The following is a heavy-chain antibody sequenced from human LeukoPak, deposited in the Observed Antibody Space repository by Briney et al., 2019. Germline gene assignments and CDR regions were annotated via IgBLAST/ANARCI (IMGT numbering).Heavy chain of an antibody. J-gene: IGHJ4*02. CDR3: VKDRHVQMIRGLYYDF. V-gene: IGHV3-43*01. D-gene: IGHD3-10*01. Sequence: PGRSLRLSCAASGFTFDDYTMHWVRQAPGKGLEWVSLITWDGGRTFYADSVKGRFTISRDNSKNSLYLQMNNLRSEDTALYYCVKDRHVQMIRGLYYDFWGQGTLVTVSS. CDR2: ITWDGGRT. CDR1: GFTFDDYT.